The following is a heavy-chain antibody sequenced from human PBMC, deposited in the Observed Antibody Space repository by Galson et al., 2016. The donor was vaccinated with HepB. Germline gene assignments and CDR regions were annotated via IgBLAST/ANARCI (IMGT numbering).Heavy chain of an antibody. Sequence: LSLTCSVSGVSISGYQWSWIRQPPGKGLEWIGYFSHSGSTNFNPSLKSRVTISMDTSKSLLSLELSSVTAADTAVYYCARDNWGSLDYWGQGTPVTVSS. V-gene: IGHV4-59*01. CDR3: ARDNWGSLDY. CDR2: FSHSGST. J-gene: IGHJ4*02. D-gene: IGHD7-27*01. CDR1: GVSISGYQ.